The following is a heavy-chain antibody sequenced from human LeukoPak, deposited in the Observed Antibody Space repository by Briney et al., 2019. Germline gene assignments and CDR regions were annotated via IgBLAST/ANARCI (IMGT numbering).Heavy chain of an antibody. Sequence: SETLSLTCTVSGGSVSSGSYYWSWIRQPPGKGLEWIGYIYYSGSTNYNPSLKSRVTISVDTSKNQFSLKLSSVTAADTAVYYCARGGWYPDYWGQGTLVTVSS. CDR3: ARGGWYPDY. J-gene: IGHJ4*02. CDR1: GGSVSSGSYY. CDR2: IYYSGST. D-gene: IGHD6-19*01. V-gene: IGHV4-61*01.